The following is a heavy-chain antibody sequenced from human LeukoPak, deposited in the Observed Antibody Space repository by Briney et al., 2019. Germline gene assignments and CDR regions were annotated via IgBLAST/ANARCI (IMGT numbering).Heavy chain of an antibody. Sequence: GASVKVSCKASGGTFSSYAISWVRQAPGQGLEWMGGIIPIFGTANYAQKFQGRVTITADESTSTAYMELSSLRSEDTAVYYCETVGYCSSTSCPPLRFLEWLSDDYWGQGTLVTVSS. V-gene: IGHV1-69*13. CDR2: IIPIFGTA. D-gene: IGHD2-2*01. CDR1: GGTFSSYA. CDR3: ETVGYCSSTSCPPLRFLEWLSDDY. J-gene: IGHJ4*02.